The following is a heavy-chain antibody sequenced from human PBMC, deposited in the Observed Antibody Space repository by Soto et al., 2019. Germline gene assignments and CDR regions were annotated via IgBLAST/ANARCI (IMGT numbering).Heavy chain of an antibody. CDR3: AGLEFWSGDSVFDY. Sequence: APVQVSCKASGYTFTSYGISCVRQAHGQGLEWMGWISCNKSNTNNARKLHGRVTMTTDTCTSIGYIGLRSLRSDDTAVYYFAGLEFWSGDSVFDYWGQGTLVTVSS. CDR2: ISCNKSNT. D-gene: IGHD3-3*01. V-gene: IGHV1-18*01. CDR1: GYTFTSYG. J-gene: IGHJ4*02.